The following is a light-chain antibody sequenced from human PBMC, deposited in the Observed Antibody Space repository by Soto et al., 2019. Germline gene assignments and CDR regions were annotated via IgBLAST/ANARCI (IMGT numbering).Light chain of an antibody. CDR3: QKYGSSPVT. J-gene: IGKJ1*01. CDR1: QGIRHD. V-gene: IGKV1-6*01. CDR2: SAF. Sequence: FLFASVGDRVTGTFLSSQGIRHDLGWYQEKPVKAPQLLIYSAFILQRGVPSRVNGSCSGTDVTLTFSGLQPEDFAVYYCQKYGSSPVTFGQGTKVDIK.